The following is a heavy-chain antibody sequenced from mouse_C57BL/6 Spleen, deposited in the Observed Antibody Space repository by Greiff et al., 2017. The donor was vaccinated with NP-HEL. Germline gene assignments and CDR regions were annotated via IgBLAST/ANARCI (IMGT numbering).Heavy chain of an antibody. J-gene: IGHJ1*03. CDR3: ARKDGSSYWYFDV. CDR2: INPYNGDT. CDR1: GYSFTGYF. V-gene: IGHV1-20*01. Sequence: DVQLQESGPELVKPGDSVKISCKASGYSFTGYFMNWVMQSHGKSLEWIGRINPYNGDTFYNQKFKGKATLTVDKSSSTAHMELRSLTSEDSAVYYCARKDGSSYWYFDVWGTGTTVTVSS. D-gene: IGHD1-1*01.